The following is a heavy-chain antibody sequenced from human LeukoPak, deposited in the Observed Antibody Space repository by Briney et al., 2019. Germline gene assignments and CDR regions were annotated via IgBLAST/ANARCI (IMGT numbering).Heavy chain of an antibody. CDR1: GYSFNSYW. V-gene: IGHV5-51*01. J-gene: IGHJ4*02. CDR2: IYPGDSDT. D-gene: IGHD6-6*01. CDR3: ARHLTSSSSGPFVY. Sequence: GESLKISCKGSGYSFNSYWIGWVRQMPGKGLEWMGIIYPGDSDTRYSPSFQGQVTISADKSIGTAYLQWSNLKASDTAMYYCARHLTSSSSGPFVYWGQGTLVTVSS.